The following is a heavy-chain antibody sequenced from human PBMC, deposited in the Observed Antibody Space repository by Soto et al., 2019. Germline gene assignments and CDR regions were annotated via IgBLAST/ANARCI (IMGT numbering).Heavy chain of an antibody. Sequence: GGSLRLSCAASGFTVSSNYMSWVRQAPGKGLEWVSVIYSGGSTNYADSVKGRFTISKDNSKNTLYLQMNSLRAEDTAVYYCARGPLDYGDTIYYYYYYMDVWGKGTTVTVSS. V-gene: IGHV3-66*01. D-gene: IGHD4-17*01. CDR2: IYSGGST. J-gene: IGHJ6*03. CDR3: ARGPLDYGDTIYYYYYYMDV. CDR1: GFTVSSNY.